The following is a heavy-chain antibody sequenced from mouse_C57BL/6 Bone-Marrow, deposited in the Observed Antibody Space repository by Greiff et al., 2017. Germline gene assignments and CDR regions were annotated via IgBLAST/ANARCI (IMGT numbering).Heavy chain of an antibody. J-gene: IGHJ3*01. Sequence: EVQLQQSGAELVRPGASVQLSCTASGFNIKDAYMHWVKQRPEQGLEWIGWIDPENGDTEYASKFQGKATITADTSSNTAYLQLSSLTSEDTAVYYCTREAWFAYWGQGNLVTVSA. V-gene: IGHV14-4*01. CDR1: GFNIKDAY. CDR2: IDPENGDT. CDR3: TREAWFAY.